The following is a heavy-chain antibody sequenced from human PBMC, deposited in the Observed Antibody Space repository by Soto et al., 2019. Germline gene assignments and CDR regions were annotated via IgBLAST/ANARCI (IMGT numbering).Heavy chain of an antibody. Sequence: QITLKESGPTLVKPTQTLTLTCTFSGFSISTSGAGVGWNRQPPGKALEWLALIYWNDDKRYSPSLKSRLTITKDTFKIQVVHTITNMDPVGRATYYCARRYCSGGSCRWFFDLWGRGTLVTVSS. J-gene: IGHJ2*01. CDR1: GFSISTSGAG. V-gene: IGHV2-5*01. D-gene: IGHD2-15*01. CDR3: ARRYCSGGSCRWFFDL. CDR2: IYWNDDK.